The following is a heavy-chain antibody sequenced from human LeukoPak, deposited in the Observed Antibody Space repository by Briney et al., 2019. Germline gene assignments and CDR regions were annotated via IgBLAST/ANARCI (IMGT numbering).Heavy chain of an antibody. D-gene: IGHD2-2*01. V-gene: IGHV1-18*01. CDR3: ARDGTSTDDY. Sequence: ASVRVSCKASGYTFTSYGISWVRQAPGQGLEWMGWISGNNDNPNYGQKFQGRFTVTTDSSTSTAYMELRNLTFDDTAVYYCARDGTSTDDYWGQGTLVTVSS. J-gene: IGHJ4*02. CDR1: GYTFTSYG. CDR2: ISGNNDNP.